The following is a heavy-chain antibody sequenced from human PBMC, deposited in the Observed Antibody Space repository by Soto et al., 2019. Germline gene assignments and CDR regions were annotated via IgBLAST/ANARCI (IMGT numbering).Heavy chain of an antibody. D-gene: IGHD2-15*01. CDR1: SGSISSSNW. CDR2: IYHSGST. Sequence: QVQLQESGPGLVKPSGTLSLTCAVSSGSISSSNWWSWVRQPPGKGLEWIGEIYHSGSTNYNPSLKSRVIISVDKSKNQFSLKLSSVTAADTAVYYCARTEDCSGGSCYPGYFDYWGQGTLVTVSS. V-gene: IGHV4-4*02. J-gene: IGHJ4*02. CDR3: ARTEDCSGGSCYPGYFDY.